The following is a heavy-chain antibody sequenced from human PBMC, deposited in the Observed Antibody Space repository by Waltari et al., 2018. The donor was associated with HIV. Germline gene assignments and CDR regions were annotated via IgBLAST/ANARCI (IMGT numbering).Heavy chain of an antibody. CDR1: GGSISSGSYY. V-gene: IGHV4-61*02. Sequence: QVQLQVSGPGLVKPPQTLSLTCTVSGGSISSGSYYWSWIRQPAGKGLEWIGRIYTSGSTNYNPSLKSRVTISEDTSKNQFSLKLSSVTAADTAVYYCARAFAVTLYYFDYWGQGTLVTVSS. J-gene: IGHJ4*02. CDR2: IYTSGST. CDR3: ARAFAVTLYYFDY. D-gene: IGHD4-17*01.